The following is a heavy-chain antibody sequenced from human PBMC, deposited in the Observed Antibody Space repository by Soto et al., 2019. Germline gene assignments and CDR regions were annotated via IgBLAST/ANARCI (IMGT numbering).Heavy chain of an antibody. V-gene: IGHV1-8*01. D-gene: IGHD2-15*01. CDR2: MNPNSGNT. Sequence: ASVKVSCKASGYTFTSYDINWERQATGQGLEWMGWMNPNSGNTGYAQKFQGRVTMTRNTSINTSYMELISLRSEDTAVYYCARAVIGGNAAPGYWGQGTLVTVSS. CDR1: GYTFTSYD. J-gene: IGHJ4*02. CDR3: ARAVIGGNAAPGY.